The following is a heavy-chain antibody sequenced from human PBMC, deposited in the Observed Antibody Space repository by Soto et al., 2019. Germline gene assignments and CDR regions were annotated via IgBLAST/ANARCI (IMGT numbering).Heavy chain of an antibody. CDR1: GGSISDSNYW. CDR3: ARGVGDFWSGYYNWFDP. Sequence: PSETLSLTCIVSGGSISDSNYWWAWIRQPPGKGLEWIGSIFFDGSTWYSPSLKSRVSGFVDTSKSQFSLQLASVTAADTAVYYCARGVGDFWSGYYNWFDPWGQGTLVTVSS. D-gene: IGHD3-3*01. CDR2: IFFDGST. V-gene: IGHV4-39*01. J-gene: IGHJ5*02.